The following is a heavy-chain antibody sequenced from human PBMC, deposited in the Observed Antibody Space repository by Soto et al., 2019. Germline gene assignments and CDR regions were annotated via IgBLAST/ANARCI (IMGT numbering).Heavy chain of an antibody. V-gene: IGHV1-58*01. Sequence: SVKVSCKASGFTFTSSAVQWVRQARGQRLEWIGWIGVGSGNRHYAQKFQERVTITRDMSTNTAYMELSSLRSEDTAVYYCAALGENFEQWGEGILVTVSA. CDR1: GFTFTSSA. D-gene: IGHD3-9*01. CDR2: IGVGSGNR. CDR3: AALGENFEQ. J-gene: IGHJ4*02.